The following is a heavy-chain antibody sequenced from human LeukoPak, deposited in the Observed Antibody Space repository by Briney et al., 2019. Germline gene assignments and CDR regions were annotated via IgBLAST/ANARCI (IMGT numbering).Heavy chain of an antibody. CDR1: GGTFSSYA. D-gene: IGHD5-18*01. CDR3: ATLVDTAMGNAFDI. CDR2: IIPIFGTA. V-gene: IGHV1-69*13. J-gene: IGHJ3*02. Sequence: SVKVSCKASGGTFSSYAISWVRQAPGQGLEWMGGIIPIFGTANYAQKFQGRVTITADESTSTAYMELSSLRSEDTAVYYCATLVDTAMGNAFDIWGQGTMVTVSS.